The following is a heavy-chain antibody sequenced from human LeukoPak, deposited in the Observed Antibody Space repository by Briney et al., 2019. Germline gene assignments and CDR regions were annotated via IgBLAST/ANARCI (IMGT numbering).Heavy chain of an antibody. D-gene: IGHD2-15*01. CDR1: GGSLSSYY. J-gene: IGHJ3*02. CDR2: ISYSGIT. V-gene: IGHV4-59*01. CDR3: ASRTAAQAQGVFDI. Sequence: PSETLSLTCLVSGGSLSSYYWNWIRQPPGKGLEWIGYISYSGITNYNPSLRSRITISVDTSKNQFTLKLSSVTAADTALYYCASRTAAQAQGVFDIWGQGTMVTVSS.